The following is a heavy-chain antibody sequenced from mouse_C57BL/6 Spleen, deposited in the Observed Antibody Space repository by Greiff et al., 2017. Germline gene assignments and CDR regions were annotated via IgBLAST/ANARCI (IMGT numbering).Heavy chain of an antibody. J-gene: IGHJ3*01. CDR2: IYPGDGDT. Sequence: QVQLQQSGPELVKPGASVKISCKASGYAFSSSWMNWVKQRPGKGLEWIGRIYPGDGDTNYNGKFKGKATLTADKSSSTAYMQLSSLTSEDSAVYFCAREGLHRGFAYWGQGTLVTVSA. CDR1: GYAFSSSW. D-gene: IGHD2-4*01. CDR3: AREGLHRGFAY. V-gene: IGHV1-82*01.